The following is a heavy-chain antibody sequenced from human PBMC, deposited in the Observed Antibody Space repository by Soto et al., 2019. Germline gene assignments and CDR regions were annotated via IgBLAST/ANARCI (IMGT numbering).Heavy chain of an antibody. V-gene: IGHV1-2*02. Sequence: QVQLVQSGAEVKEPGDSVRVSCEASGYTFTSYYINWVRQAPGQGLEWMGWINPKFGNTTYAQDFQGRVSMTRDMSISTVYMEFSRLTSDDTAIYYCARNMDYYYGPGSGNGHGFWGQGSTVTVFS. J-gene: IGHJ6*02. CDR3: ARNMDYYYGPGSGNGHGF. CDR1: GYTFTSYY. CDR2: INPKFGNT. D-gene: IGHD3-10*01.